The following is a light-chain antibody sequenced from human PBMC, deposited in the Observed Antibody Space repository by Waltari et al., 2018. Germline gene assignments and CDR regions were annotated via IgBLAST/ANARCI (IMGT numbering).Light chain of an antibody. CDR1: SRDVGSYKF. CDR3: CSYAGSSPHVI. Sequence: QSALTQPASVSGSPGQSITISCTGSSRDVGSYKFVSWYQQHPGKAPQLMIYGGSQRPSGVSNRFSGSKSGNTASLTISGLRAEDEADYYCCSYAGSSPHVIFGGGTKLTVL. CDR2: GGS. V-gene: IGLV2-23*01. J-gene: IGLJ2*01.